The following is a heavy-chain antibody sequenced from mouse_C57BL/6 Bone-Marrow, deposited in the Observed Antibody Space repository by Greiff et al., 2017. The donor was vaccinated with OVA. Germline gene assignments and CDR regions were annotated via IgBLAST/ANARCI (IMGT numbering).Heavy chain of an antibody. J-gene: IGHJ1*03. D-gene: IGHD4-1*01. CDR3: ARIGTGTDWYFDV. CDR2: IWSGGST. V-gene: IGHV2-2*01. Sequence: VKLMESGPGLVQPSQSLSITCTVSGFSLTSYGVHWVRQSPGKGLEWLGVIWSGGSTDYNAAFISRLSISKDNSKSQVFFKMNSLQADDTAIYYCARIGTGTDWYFDVWGTGTTVTVSS. CDR1: GFSLTSYG.